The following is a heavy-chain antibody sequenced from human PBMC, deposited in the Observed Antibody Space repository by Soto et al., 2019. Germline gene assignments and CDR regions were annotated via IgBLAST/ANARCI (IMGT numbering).Heavy chain of an antibody. J-gene: IGHJ4*02. CDR2: IIPIFGTA. CDR1: GGTFSSYA. D-gene: IGHD5-12*01. CDR3: SRDGVVATTDYYFDY. Sequence: QVQLVQSGAEVKKPGSSVKVSCKASGGTFSSYAISWVRQAPGQGLEGMGGIIPIFGTANYAQKFQGRVTITSDETTSTAYMELSSLRSEDTAVYYCSRDGVVATTDYYFDYWGQGTLVTVSS. V-gene: IGHV1-69*01.